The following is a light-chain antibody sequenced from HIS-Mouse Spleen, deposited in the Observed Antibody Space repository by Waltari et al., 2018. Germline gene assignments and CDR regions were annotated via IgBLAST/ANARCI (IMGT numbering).Light chain of an antibody. CDR1: ALPKKY. CDR3: YSTDSSGNHRV. Sequence: SYELTQPPSVSVSPGQTARITCSGDALPKKYAYWYQQKSGQAPVLGIYEDSKRPSGIPEEFSGSSSGTMATLTISGDQVEDEADYYCYSTDSSGNHRVFGGGTKLTVL. CDR2: EDS. V-gene: IGLV3-10*01. J-gene: IGLJ2*01.